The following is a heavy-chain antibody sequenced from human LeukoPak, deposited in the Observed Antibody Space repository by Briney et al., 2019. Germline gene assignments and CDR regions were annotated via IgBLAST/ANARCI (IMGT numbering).Heavy chain of an antibody. CDR2: IYTSGRT. V-gene: IGHV4-61*02. Sequence: SETLSLTCTVSSGSLSSDNNYWNWIRQPAGKGLEWIGRIYTSGRTSYNPSLKSRVTISVDTSKNRFSLKLTSVTAADTAVYYCAREPFHSCGELLDWGRGTLVTVSS. D-gene: IGHD3-10*01. J-gene: IGHJ4*02. CDR1: SGSLSSDNNY. CDR3: AREPFHSCGELLD.